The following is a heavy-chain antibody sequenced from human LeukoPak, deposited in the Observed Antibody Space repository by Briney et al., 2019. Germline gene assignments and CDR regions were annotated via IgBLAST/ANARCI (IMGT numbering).Heavy chain of an antibody. CDR1: GGAFSSYA. CDR3: ARDLISGGNDY. J-gene: IGHJ4*02. CDR2: IIPIFGTA. D-gene: IGHD1-1*01. Sequence: GASVKVSCKASGGAFSSYAISWVRQAPGQGLEWMGGIIPIFGTANYAQKFQGGVTITADESTSTAYMELSSLRSEDTAVYYCARDLISGGNDYWGQGTLVTVSS. V-gene: IGHV1-69*13.